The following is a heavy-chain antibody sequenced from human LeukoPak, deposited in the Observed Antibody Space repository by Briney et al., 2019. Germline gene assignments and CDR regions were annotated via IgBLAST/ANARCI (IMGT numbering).Heavy chain of an antibody. CDR2: IKQDGSEK. CDR3: ARGSYLQFLEWCLFEP. Sequence: PGGSLRLSCVASGFTFSTYWMSWVRQAPGKGLEWVANIKQDGSEKYYVDSVKGRFTISRDNARKSFYLQMNSLRDTAVYYCARGSYLQFLEWCLFEPWGQGTLVTVSS. V-gene: IGHV3-7*01. CDR1: GFTFSTYW. D-gene: IGHD3-3*01. J-gene: IGHJ5*02.